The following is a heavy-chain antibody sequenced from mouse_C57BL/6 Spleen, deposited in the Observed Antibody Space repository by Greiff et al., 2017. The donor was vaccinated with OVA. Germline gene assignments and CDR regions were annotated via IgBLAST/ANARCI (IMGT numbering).Heavy chain of an antibody. V-gene: IGHV1-81*01. CDR3: ARGSGYGDY. D-gene: IGHD3-2*02. Sequence: QVQLKESGAELARPGASVKLSCKASGYTFTSYGISWVKQRTGQGLEWIGEIYPRSGNTYYNEKFKGKATLTADKSSSTAYMELRSLTSEDSAVYFCARGSGYGDYWGQGTTLTVSS. J-gene: IGHJ2*01. CDR1: GYTFTSYG. CDR2: IYPRSGNT.